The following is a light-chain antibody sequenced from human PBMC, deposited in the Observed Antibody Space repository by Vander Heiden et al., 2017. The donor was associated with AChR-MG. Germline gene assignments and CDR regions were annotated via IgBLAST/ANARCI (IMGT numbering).Light chain of an antibody. J-gene: IGKJ3*01. V-gene: IGKV3-20*01. CDR1: QSVSSSY. CDR2: GAS. CDR3: QQYGSYL. Sequence: EIGLTQSPGTLSLSPGERATLSSRASQSVSSSYLAWYQQKPGQAPRLLIYGASSRDPGIEDRFRGSGPGTDFTLTISRLEPEDFEVYYSQQYGSYLFGHGTKVDIK.